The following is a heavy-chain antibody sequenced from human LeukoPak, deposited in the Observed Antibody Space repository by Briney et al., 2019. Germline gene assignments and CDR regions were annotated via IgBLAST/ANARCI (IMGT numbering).Heavy chain of an antibody. CDR3: ARDAYGDRFFDY. V-gene: IGHV3-21*01. CDR2: ISSSSRYI. Sequence: GGSLRLSCAASGFTFSVYSMNWVRQAPGKGLEWVSSISSSSRYIYYADSVRGRFTISRDNAKNSLYLQMNSLRAGDTAVYYCARDAYGDRFFDYWGQGTLVTVSS. CDR1: GFTFSVYS. D-gene: IGHD4-17*01. J-gene: IGHJ4*02.